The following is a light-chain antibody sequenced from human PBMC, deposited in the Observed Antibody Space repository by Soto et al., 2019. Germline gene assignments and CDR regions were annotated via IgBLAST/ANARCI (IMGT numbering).Light chain of an antibody. J-gene: IGKJ1*01. CDR3: LQHHTYPQT. CDR1: QGIRSD. V-gene: IGKV1-17*01. Sequence: DIQMTQSPSSLSASVGDRATITCRASQGIRSDLGWFQQKPGKAPKRLIYGASTLQSGVPSRFSGSGSGTEFTLTISSLQPEDFATYYCLQHHTYPQTFGQGTKVDIK. CDR2: GAS.